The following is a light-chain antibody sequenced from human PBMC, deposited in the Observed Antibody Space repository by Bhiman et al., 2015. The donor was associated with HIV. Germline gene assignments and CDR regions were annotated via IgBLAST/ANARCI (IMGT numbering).Light chain of an antibody. J-gene: IGLJ2*01. CDR3: QVWDSSTAI. CDR1: NIGTKS. Sequence: SYLLTQPPSVSVAPGMTARITCGGNNIGTKSVHWHQQKPGQAPVAVIYYNSDRPSGVPERLSGSNSGNTATLTISRAQAGDEADYCCQVWDSSTAIFGGGTKLTVL. CDR2: YNS. V-gene: IGLV3-21*01.